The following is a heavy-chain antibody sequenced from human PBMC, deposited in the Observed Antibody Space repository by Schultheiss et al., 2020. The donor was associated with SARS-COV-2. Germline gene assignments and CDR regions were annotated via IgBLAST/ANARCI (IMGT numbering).Heavy chain of an antibody. Sequence: SETLSLTCTVSGGSISSYYWSWIRQPPGKGLEWIGEIYHSGSTNYNPSLKSRVTISVDTSKNQFSLKLSSVTAADTAVYSCARRKRQSPYYYYYMDVWGKGTTVTVSS. V-gene: IGHV4-59*12. D-gene: IGHD1-14*01. CDR3: ARRKRQSPYYYYYMDV. CDR1: GGSISSYY. CDR2: IYHSGST. J-gene: IGHJ6*03.